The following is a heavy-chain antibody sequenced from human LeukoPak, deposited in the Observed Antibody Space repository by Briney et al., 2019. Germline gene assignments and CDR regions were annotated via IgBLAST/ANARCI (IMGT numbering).Heavy chain of an antibody. Sequence: PGGSLRLSCAASGFTFSTYRMSWVRQAPGKGLEWVANIKQDGSEKHYVDSVKGRFTISRDNAKNLLYLQMSSLRAEDTAVYYCAREGGWFGAGMPWFDPWGQGTLVTVSS. CDR3: AREGGWFGAGMPWFDP. CDR1: GFTFSTYR. J-gene: IGHJ5*02. V-gene: IGHV3-7*01. D-gene: IGHD3-10*01. CDR2: IKQDGSEK.